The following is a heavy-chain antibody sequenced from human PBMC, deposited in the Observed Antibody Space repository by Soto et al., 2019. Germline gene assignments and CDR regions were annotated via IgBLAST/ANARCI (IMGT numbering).Heavy chain of an antibody. Sequence: GFLVKVARKASGYTLFTYLISRVRQAPGQGLEWMGWISTYSGDTKNAQKFQGRVTMTTDTSTTTAYLELRSLRSDDTAVYYCARHHDPTTSENGFDPWGQGTLVTVSS. CDR1: GYTLFTYL. J-gene: IGHJ5*02. CDR2: ISTYSGDT. V-gene: IGHV1-18*01. CDR3: ARHHDPTTSENGFDP. D-gene: IGHD5-12*01.